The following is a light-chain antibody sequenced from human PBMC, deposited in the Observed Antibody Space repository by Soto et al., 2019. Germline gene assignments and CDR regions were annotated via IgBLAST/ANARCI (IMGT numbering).Light chain of an antibody. V-gene: IGLV1-44*01. CDR2: GSD. J-gene: IGLJ2*01. Sequence: QSVLSQPPPTSGTPGQRVTISCSGGTSNIGTYTVSWYQQFPETAPRLLIYGSDRRPSGVPDRFSGSKSGTSASLSIGGLHSEDEAHYYCAAWDDSLDGPTFGGGTKVTVL. CDR3: AAWDDSLDGPT. CDR1: TSNIGTYT.